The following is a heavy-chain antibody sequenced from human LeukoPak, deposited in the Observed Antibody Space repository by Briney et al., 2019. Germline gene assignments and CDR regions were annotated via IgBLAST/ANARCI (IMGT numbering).Heavy chain of an antibody. CDR3: ARGGTYYYDSRGEFWSEPPTD. D-gene: IGHD3-22*01. V-gene: IGHV4-61*02. J-gene: IGHJ4*02. CDR2: IFTSGSP. CDR1: GGSISSGRYY. Sequence: SETLSLTCTVSGGSISSGRYYWSWIRQPAGKGLEWIGRIFTSGSPNYNPSLNSRVTISLDTSKNQFSLKLSSVTAADTAVYYCARGGTYYYDSRGEFWSEPPTDWGQGTLVTVSS.